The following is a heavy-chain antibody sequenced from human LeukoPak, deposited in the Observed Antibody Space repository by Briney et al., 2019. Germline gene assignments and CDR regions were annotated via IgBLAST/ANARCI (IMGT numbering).Heavy chain of an antibody. Sequence: GGSLRLSCAASGFTVSNNYMIWVRQAPGKGLEWVSVIYSGGSTYYADSVKGRFTISRDNSKNTLYLQMNSLRAEDTAVYYCARDSWASDYYYYYMDVWGKGTTVTVSS. D-gene: IGHD1-26*01. CDR1: GFTVSNNY. J-gene: IGHJ6*03. CDR3: ARDSWASDYYYYYMDV. V-gene: IGHV3-53*01. CDR2: IYSGGST.